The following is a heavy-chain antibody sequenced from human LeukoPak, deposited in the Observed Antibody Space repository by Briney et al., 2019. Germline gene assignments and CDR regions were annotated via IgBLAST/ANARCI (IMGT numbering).Heavy chain of an antibody. J-gene: IGHJ4*02. CDR2: IYHSGST. CDR1: GGSISSSNW. CDR3: ARSVGQVLSRSRDGYNFLGTDY. Sequence: PSGTLSLTCAVSGGSISSSNWWSWVRQPPGKGLEWIGEIYHSGSTNYNPSLKSRVTISVDKSKNQFSLKLSSVTAADTAVYYCARSVGQVLSRSRDGYNFLGTDYWGQGTLVTVSS. V-gene: IGHV4-4*02. D-gene: IGHD5-24*01.